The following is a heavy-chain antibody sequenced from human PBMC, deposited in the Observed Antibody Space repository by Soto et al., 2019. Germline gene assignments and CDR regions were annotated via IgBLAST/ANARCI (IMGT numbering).Heavy chain of an antibody. V-gene: IGHV3-30-3*01. CDR3: ARDLELLSGLDY. D-gene: IGHD1-7*01. Sequence: PGGSLRLSCAASGFTFSSYAMHWVRQAPGKGLEWVAVISYDGSNKYYADSVKGRFTISRDNSKNTLYLQMNSLRAEDTAVYYCARDLELLSGLDYWGQGTLVTVSS. CDR1: GFTFSSYA. CDR2: ISYDGSNK. J-gene: IGHJ4*02.